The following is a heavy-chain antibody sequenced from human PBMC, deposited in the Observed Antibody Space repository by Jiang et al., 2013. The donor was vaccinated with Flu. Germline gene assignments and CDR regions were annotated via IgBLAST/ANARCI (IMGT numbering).Heavy chain of an antibody. Sequence: CAASGFTFSSYGMSWVRQAPGKGLEWVSAISGSGGSTYYADSVKGRFTISRDNSKNTLYLQINSLRAEDTAVFYCAKVGEQQPSKGTFDYWGQGTLVTVSS. D-gene: IGHD6-13*01. CDR3: AKVGEQQPSKGTFDY. CDR2: ISGSGGST. V-gene: IGHV3-23*01. CDR1: GFTFSSYG. J-gene: IGHJ4*02.